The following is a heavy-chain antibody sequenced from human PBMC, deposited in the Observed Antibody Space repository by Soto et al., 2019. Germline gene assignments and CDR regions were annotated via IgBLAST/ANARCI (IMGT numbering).Heavy chain of an antibody. CDR1: VGSISSYY. V-gene: IGHV4-59*01. J-gene: IGHJ6*03. CDR2: VYYSGST. Sequence: SETLSLTCTVSVGSISSYYWSWIRQPPGKGLEWIGYVYYSGSTNYNPSLKSRVTISVDTSKNQFSLKLSSVTAADTAVYYCARGYCSGGSCYSGDYYYMDVWGKGTTVTVSS. CDR3: ARGYCSGGSCYSGDYYYMDV. D-gene: IGHD2-15*01.